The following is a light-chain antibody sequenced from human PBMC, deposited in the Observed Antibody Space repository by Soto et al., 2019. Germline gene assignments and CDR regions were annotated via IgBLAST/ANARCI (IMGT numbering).Light chain of an antibody. CDR2: KNN. CDR3: ATWDASLSAWV. J-gene: IGLJ3*02. V-gene: IGLV1-47*03. CDR1: SSNIGRNF. Sequence: QSMLPQPPSASGTPGQRVTISCSGSSSNIGRNFVYWYQQLPGTAPKLLIYKNNQRPSGVPDRFSGSKSGPSASLAISGLWSEDEADYYCATWDASLSAWVFGGGTKLTVL.